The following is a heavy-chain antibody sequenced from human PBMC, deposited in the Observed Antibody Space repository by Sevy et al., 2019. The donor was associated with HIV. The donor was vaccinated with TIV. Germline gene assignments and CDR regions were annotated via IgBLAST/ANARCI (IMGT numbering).Heavy chain of an antibody. D-gene: IGHD1-26*01. V-gene: IGHV3-30*18. Sequence: GGSLRLSCAASGFTFSRYWMSWVRQAPGKGLEWVAVVSYDGSTKYYADFVKGRFTISRDNSKNTVYLQMNTLRTEDTAVFYCAKGSKATDSAFDLWGQGTMVTVSS. CDR3: AKGSKATDSAFDL. J-gene: IGHJ3*01. CDR2: VSYDGSTK. CDR1: GFTFSRYW.